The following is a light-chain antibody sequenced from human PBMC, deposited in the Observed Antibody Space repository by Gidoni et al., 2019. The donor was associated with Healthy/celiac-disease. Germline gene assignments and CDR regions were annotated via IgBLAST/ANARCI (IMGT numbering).Light chain of an antibody. Sequence: DIQMTQSPSSLSASVGDRVTITCRASQSISSYLNWYQQKPGKAPKLLIYAASSLQSGVPSRFSGSGSGTDFTLTISSLQPEDFATYYCQQSYGTPPTFGPGTKVEIK. CDR2: AAS. CDR3: QQSYGTPPT. J-gene: IGKJ3*01. CDR1: QSISSY. V-gene: IGKV1-39*01.